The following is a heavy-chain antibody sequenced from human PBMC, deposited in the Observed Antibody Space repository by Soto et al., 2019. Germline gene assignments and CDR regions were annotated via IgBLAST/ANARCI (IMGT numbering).Heavy chain of an antibody. CDR1: GGSISSSNW. J-gene: IGHJ6*02. CDR2: IYHSGST. Sequence: PSETLSLTCAVSGGSISSSNWWSWVRQPQGKRLEWIGEIYHSGSTNYNPSLKSRVTISVDKTKNQFSLKLSSATASDTAVYYCARISAPAFYYYGLDGWGQGTTVTVSS. CDR3: ARISAPAFYYYGLDG. D-gene: IGHD2-15*01. V-gene: IGHV4-4*02.